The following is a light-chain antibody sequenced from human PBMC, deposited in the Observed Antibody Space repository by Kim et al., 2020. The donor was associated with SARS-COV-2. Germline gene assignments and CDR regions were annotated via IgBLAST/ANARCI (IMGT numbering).Light chain of an antibody. CDR2: GAY. CDR3: QQYGGSTWGCS. V-gene: IGKV3-20*01. J-gene: IGKJ2*04. Sequence: ERATPSCRASQSISGSSVAWYQQKVVQAPRLLIYGAYNRATGIPDRFSGSGSGTDFTLTISRLEPEDCAVYYCQQYGGSTWGCSFGQGTKLEI. CDR1: QSISGSS.